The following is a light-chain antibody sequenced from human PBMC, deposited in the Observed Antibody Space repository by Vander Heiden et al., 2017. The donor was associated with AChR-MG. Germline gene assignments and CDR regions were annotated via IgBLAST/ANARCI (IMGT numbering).Light chain of an antibody. J-gene: IGKJ2*01. CDR1: QSISSY. Sequence: DLQMTQPPSSLSASVGDSVTIPCRASQSISSYLNWYQQKPGKAPKLLIYAASSWQSGVPSRFSGSGSGTDFTLTISRLQPEDFATYYCLQSYSTPSTFGQGTKVEIK. V-gene: IGKV1-39*01. CDR3: LQSYSTPST. CDR2: AAS.